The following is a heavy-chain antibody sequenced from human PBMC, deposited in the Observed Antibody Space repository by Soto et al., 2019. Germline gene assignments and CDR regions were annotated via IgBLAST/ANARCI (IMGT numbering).Heavy chain of an antibody. CDR2: ISGSGGTT. V-gene: IGHV3-23*01. Sequence: EVQLLESGGGLVQPGRSLRLSCAASRFTFSNYAMSWVHQAPGQGLDWVSAISGSGGTTYYADSVKGRFTISRDNSKNPLFLQMNSLRAEDAAVYYCAKFFVETGSNSGWPWSFHYWGQGTLVTVSS. CDR3: AKFFVETGSNSGWPWSFHY. CDR1: RFTFSNYA. D-gene: IGHD6-25*01. J-gene: IGHJ4*02.